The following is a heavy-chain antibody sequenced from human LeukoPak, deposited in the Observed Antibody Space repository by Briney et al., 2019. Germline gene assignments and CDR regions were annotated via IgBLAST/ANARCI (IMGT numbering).Heavy chain of an antibody. Sequence: GASVKVSCKASGYTLTGYYMHWVRRVPGQGLEWMGWINPNSGGTNYAQKFQGRVTMTRDTSISTAYMELSRLRSEDTAVYYCARDYWSSTSCYGYFDYWGQGTLVTVSS. D-gene: IGHD2-2*01. CDR3: ARDYWSSTSCYGYFDY. CDR1: GYTLTGYY. CDR2: INPNSGGT. V-gene: IGHV1-2*02. J-gene: IGHJ4*02.